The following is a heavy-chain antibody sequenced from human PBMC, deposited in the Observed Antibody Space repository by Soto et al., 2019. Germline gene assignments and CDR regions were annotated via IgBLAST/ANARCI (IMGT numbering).Heavy chain of an antibody. D-gene: IGHD3-22*01. Sequence: GSLRLSCAASGFTFSSYAMSWVRQAPGKGLEWVSAISGSGGSTYYADSVKGRFTISRDNSKNTLYLQMNSLRAEDTAVYYCAKDPAVSNYYDSSGPPGGQGTLVTVSS. CDR1: GFTFSSYA. CDR3: AKDPAVSNYYDSSGPP. CDR2: ISGSGGST. V-gene: IGHV3-23*01. J-gene: IGHJ5*02.